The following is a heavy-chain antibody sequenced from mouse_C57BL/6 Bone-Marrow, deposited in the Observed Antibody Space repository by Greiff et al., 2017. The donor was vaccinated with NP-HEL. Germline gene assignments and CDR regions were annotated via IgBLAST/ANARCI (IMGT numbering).Heavy chain of an antibody. CDR3: ARGYYGSSPFDY. CDR1: GFTIKDYY. D-gene: IGHD1-1*01. Sequence: EVKVVESGAELVKPGASVKLSCTASGFTIKDYYMHWVKQRTEQGLEWIGRIDPEDGETKYAPKFQGKATITADTSSNTAYLQLSSLTSEDTAVYYCARGYYGSSPFDYWGQGTTLTVSS. V-gene: IGHV14-2*01. J-gene: IGHJ2*01. CDR2: IDPEDGET.